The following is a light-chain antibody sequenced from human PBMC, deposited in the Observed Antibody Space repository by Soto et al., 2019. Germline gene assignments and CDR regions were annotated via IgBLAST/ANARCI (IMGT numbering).Light chain of an antibody. J-gene: IGKJ5*01. CDR3: QHRTNRPPWT. V-gene: IGKV3-11*01. CDR1: QSVRNK. CDR2: DTS. Sequence: IVVPQSPATLTVSPGESGTLSCSASQSVRNKVAWYQQRPGQTPRVIIYDTSTRAADIPARFSGSGSGTDFPLTISRLEPEDFAVYYCQHRTNRPPWTFGQGTRLEIK.